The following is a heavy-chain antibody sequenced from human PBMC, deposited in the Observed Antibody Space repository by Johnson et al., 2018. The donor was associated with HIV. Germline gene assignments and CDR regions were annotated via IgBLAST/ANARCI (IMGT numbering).Heavy chain of an antibody. V-gene: IGHV3-64*01. CDR3: ARVRAAAVSDAFDI. Sequence: MQLVESGGGLVQPGGSLKFSCAASGFTFSGSAMHWVRQAPGKGLEYVSAISSNGGSTYYANSVKGRFTISRDNSKNTLYLQMGSLRAEDMAVYYCARVRAAAVSDAFDIWGQGTMVTVSS. J-gene: IGHJ3*02. D-gene: IGHD6-13*01. CDR1: GFTFSGSA. CDR2: ISSNGGST.